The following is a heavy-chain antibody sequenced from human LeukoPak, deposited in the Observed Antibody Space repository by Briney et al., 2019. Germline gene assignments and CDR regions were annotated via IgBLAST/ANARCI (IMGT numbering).Heavy chain of an antibody. CDR1: GYTFTSYA. Sequence: ASVKVSCKASGYTFTSYAMNWVRQAPGQGLEWMGWINTNTGNPTYAQGFTGRFVFSLDTSVSTAYLQIGSLKAEDTAVYYCAREVSYYDSSLEDWFDPWGQGTLVTVSS. D-gene: IGHD3-22*01. V-gene: IGHV7-4-1*01. J-gene: IGHJ5*02. CDR2: INTNTGNP. CDR3: AREVSYYDSSLEDWFDP.